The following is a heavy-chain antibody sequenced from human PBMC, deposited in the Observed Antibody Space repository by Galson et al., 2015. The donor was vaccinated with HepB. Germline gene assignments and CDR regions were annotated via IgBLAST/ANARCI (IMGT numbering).Heavy chain of an antibody. D-gene: IGHD1-7*01. V-gene: IGHV3-30*18. Sequence: SLRLSCAASGFTFSNYGMHWVRQAPGKGLEWVALVSHDGSYQSYAESVKGRFTSFRDHSKGSLYLQMNSLRPEDTAVYYCAKDLAGRFVVNYRGYYFDDWGQGTLVTVSS. CDR1: GFTFSNYG. CDR3: AKDLAGRFVVNYRGYYFDD. CDR2: VSHDGSYQ. J-gene: IGHJ4*02.